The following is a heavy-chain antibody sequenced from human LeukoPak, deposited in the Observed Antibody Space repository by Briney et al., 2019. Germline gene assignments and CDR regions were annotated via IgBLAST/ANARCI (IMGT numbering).Heavy chain of an antibody. V-gene: IGHV3-33*01. Sequence: PGGSLGLPGAASGFPFSSFGRHGAGGARGRGWEGGAVIWCDGSNKYYADSVKGRFTISRDNSKNTLYLQMNSLRAEDTAVYYCARDLLGYWGQGTLVTVSS. CDR1: GFPFSSFG. CDR2: IWCDGSNK. J-gene: IGHJ4*02. CDR3: ARDLLGY.